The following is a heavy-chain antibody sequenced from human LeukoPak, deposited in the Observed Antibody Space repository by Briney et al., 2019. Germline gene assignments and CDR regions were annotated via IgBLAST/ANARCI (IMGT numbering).Heavy chain of an antibody. CDR1: GFTFSSYA. Sequence: GGSLRLSCAASGFTFSSYAMSWVRQAPGKGLEWVSAISGSGAYTYNADSVKGRFTISRDNSKNTLYLQMNSLRAEDTAVYYCAKGGGITMIVVVITTFDYWGQGTLVTVSS. CDR2: ISGSGAYT. V-gene: IGHV3-23*01. CDR3: AKGGGITMIVVVITTFDY. D-gene: IGHD3-22*01. J-gene: IGHJ4*02.